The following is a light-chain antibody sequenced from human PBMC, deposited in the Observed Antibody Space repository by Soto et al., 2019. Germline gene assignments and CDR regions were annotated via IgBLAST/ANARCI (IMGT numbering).Light chain of an antibody. V-gene: IGKV3-20*01. CDR1: QSVSSRY. Sequence: EIVLTQSPGTLSLSPGERATLSCRASQSVSSRYLAWYQQKPGQAPRLLLYGASSRATGIPDRFSGSGSGTDFTLTISRLEPEDFAVYYCQQYGSAPPYTFGQGTKLEIK. CDR2: GAS. J-gene: IGKJ2*01. CDR3: QQYGSAPPYT.